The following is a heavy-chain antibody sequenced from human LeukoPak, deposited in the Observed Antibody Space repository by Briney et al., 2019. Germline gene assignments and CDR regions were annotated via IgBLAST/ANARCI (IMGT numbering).Heavy chain of an antibody. D-gene: IGHD6-13*01. CDR2: INPSGGST. V-gene: IGHV1-46*01. Sequence: ASVKVSCKASGYTFSSHYMHWVRQAPGQGLEWMGIINPSGGSTSYAQKFQGRVTLTRDTSTSTVYMEVSSLRSEDTAVYYCARAAATGTHNWFDPWGQGNLVTVSS. CDR3: ARAAATGTHNWFDP. J-gene: IGHJ5*02. CDR1: GYTFSSHY.